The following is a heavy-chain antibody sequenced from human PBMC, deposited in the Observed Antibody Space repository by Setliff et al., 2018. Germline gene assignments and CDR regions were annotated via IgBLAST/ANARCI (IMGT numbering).Heavy chain of an antibody. CDR2: IRGSGGST. V-gene: IGHV3-23*01. J-gene: IGHJ5*01. D-gene: IGHD4-17*01. Sequence: GGCLRLSCVASGLTFSSYAMTWVRQAPGKGLEWLSAIRGSGGSTLYADSVKGRFTISRDNSQNTLYLQMNSLRVEDTAVYYCAKDPNGDYVGAFDSWGHGTLVTVSS. CDR1: GLTFSSYA. CDR3: AKDPNGDYVGAFDS.